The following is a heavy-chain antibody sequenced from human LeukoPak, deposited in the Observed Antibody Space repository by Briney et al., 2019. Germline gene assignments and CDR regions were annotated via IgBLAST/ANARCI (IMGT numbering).Heavy chain of an antibody. CDR1: GGTFSSYA. CDR3: ARGPSMVRGVITYYFDY. V-gene: IGHV1-69*04. CDR2: IIPILGIA. Sequence: SVKVSCKASGGTFSSYAISWVRQAPGQGLEWMGRIIPILGIANYAQKFQGRVTITADKSTSTAYMELSSLRSEDTAVYYCARGPSMVRGVITYYFDYWGQGTLVTVSS. J-gene: IGHJ4*02. D-gene: IGHD3-10*01.